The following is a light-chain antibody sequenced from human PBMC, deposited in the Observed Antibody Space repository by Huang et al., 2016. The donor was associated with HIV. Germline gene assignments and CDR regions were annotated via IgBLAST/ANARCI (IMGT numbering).Light chain of an antibody. V-gene: IGKV3-20*01. CDR3: QQFGSSPPYS. Sequence: EILLTQSPDTLSLSPGERATLSCRASQSVNNNYLAWYQQKPGQAPRRRIYRASTRATGIPDRFSGSGSGTDFTLTISRLEPDDFAVYYCQQFGSSPPYSFGQGTKLEIK. CDR1: QSVNNNY. CDR2: RAS. J-gene: IGKJ2*03.